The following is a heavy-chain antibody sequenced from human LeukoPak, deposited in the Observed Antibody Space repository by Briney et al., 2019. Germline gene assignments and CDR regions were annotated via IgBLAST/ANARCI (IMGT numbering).Heavy chain of an antibody. Sequence: ASVKVSCKASGYIFTDYYIHWVRQAPGQGLEWMGRFSPKSGGTEDAQDFQGRVTMTRDTSINTAYMELSSLISDDTAVYYCARDLASTPNWEFDYWGQGTPVTVSP. D-gene: IGHD1-1*01. CDR1: GYIFTDYY. CDR3: ARDLASTPNWEFDY. J-gene: IGHJ4*02. CDR2: FSPKSGGT. V-gene: IGHV1-2*06.